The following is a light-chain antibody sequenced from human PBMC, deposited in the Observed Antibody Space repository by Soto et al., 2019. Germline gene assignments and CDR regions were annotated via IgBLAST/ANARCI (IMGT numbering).Light chain of an antibody. CDR2: AAS. V-gene: IGKV1-39*01. CDR3: QQSDDSALT. J-gene: IGKJ4*01. CDR1: QSISTY. Sequence: DIQMTQSPSSLSAFVGVRVTITCRASQSISTYLNWYQQKPGNAPRVLIYAASRLESGVPSRFSGSGSGTDFILTINSLQPEDLGTYYCQQSDDSALTFGGGTKVEIK.